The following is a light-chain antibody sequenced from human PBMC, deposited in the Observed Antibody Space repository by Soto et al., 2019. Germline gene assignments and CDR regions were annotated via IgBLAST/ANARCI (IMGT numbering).Light chain of an antibody. V-gene: IGKV3-20*01. CDR2: NVS. CDR3: QQYGASPET. Sequence: EIVLTQSPGTLSLSPGERATLSCRASQSVSSAYLAWYQQKPGQAPRLVIYNVSRRATGIPDRVRGSGSGTEFTLTVSRLEPEDFEVYYCQQYGASPETFGQGTKVDI. J-gene: IGKJ1*01. CDR1: QSVSSAY.